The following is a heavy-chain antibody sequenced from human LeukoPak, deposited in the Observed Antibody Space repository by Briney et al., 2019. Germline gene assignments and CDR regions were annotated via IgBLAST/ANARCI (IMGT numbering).Heavy chain of an antibody. CDR3: AKEAYYDFWSGYYYFDS. CDR2: ISGSGGST. D-gene: IGHD3-3*01. Sequence: PGGSLRLSCAASGFTFSSYAMSWVRQAPGKGLEWVSAISGSGGSTYYADSVKGRFTISRDNSKNTLYLQMNSLRAEDTAVYYCAKEAYYDFWSGYYYFDSGGQGTLVTVS. J-gene: IGHJ4*02. V-gene: IGHV3-23*01. CDR1: GFTFSSYA.